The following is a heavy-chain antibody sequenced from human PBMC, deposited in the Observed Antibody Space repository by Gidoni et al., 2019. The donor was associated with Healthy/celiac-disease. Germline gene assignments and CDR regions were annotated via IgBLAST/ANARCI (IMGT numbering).Heavy chain of an antibody. V-gene: IGHV4-59*01. Sequence: HVQLQESGPGLVKPSEPLSLTCPVSGGSISSYYWSWIRQPPGKGLEWIGYIYYSGSTNYNPSLKRRVTISVDTSKNQCSLKLSSVTAADTAVYYCARDLAADGHYYGMDVWGKGTTVTVSS. CDR3: ARDLAADGHYYGMDV. CDR2: IYYSGST. J-gene: IGHJ6*04. CDR1: GGSISSYY. D-gene: IGHD6-13*01.